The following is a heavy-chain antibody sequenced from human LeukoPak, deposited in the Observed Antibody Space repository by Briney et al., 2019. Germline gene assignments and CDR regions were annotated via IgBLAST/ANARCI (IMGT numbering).Heavy chain of an antibody. CDR2: ISSSGSTI. Sequence: PGGSLRLSCAASGFTFSSYEMNWVRQAPGKGLEWVSYISSSGSTIYCADSVKGRFTISRDNAKDSLYLQMNSLRAEDTAVYFCAPISSSSVSGWGQGTLVTVSS. V-gene: IGHV3-48*03. D-gene: IGHD6-6*01. J-gene: IGHJ4*02. CDR1: GFTFSSYE. CDR3: APISSSSVSG.